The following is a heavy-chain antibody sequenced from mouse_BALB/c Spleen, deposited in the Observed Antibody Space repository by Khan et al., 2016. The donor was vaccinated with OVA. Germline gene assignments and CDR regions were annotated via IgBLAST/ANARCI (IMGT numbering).Heavy chain of an antibody. CDR3: AKGVWSYYFALDY. D-gene: IGHD2-10*02. V-gene: IGHV2-6-5*01. CDR1: GFSLTDYG. Sequence: QVQLKESGPGLVTPSQSLSITCTVSGFSLTDYGVSWIRQPPGKGLEWLGVIWGGGSTSYNSALKSILSISKDNSKSQVFLKMNSLQTDDTAMYYCAKGVWSYYFALDYWGQGTSVTVSS. J-gene: IGHJ4*01. CDR2: IWGGGST.